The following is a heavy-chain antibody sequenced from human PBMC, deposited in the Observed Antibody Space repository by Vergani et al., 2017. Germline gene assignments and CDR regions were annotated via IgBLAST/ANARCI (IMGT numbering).Heavy chain of an antibody. D-gene: IGHD1-14*01. Sequence: QVQLVQSGAEVKKPGASVKVSCKASGYTFTSYGISWVRQAPGQGLEWMGWISAYNGNTNYVQKLQGRATMTTDTSTSTAYMELRSLRSDDTTVYYCARPGWPFTNSXAPAQPVKPYYYDYDMDVWGKGTTVTVSS. CDR3: ARPGWPFTNSXAPAQPVKPYYYDYDMDV. J-gene: IGHJ6*03. CDR1: GYTFTSYG. V-gene: IGHV1-18*01. CDR2: ISAYNGNT.